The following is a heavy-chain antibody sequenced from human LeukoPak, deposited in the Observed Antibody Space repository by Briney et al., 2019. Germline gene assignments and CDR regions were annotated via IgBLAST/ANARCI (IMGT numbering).Heavy chain of an antibody. CDR1: GGSVSHSNYY. J-gene: IGHJ3*02. Sequence: SETLSLTCTVSGGSVSHSNYYWDWIRQPPGKGLEWIGDIYYSGSTYYNPSPKSRVTISLDTSKNQFSLKLSSVTAADTAVYYCARYGLLGLSEINGFDIWGQGTMVTGSA. V-gene: IGHV4-39*07. CDR2: IYYSGST. D-gene: IGHD3-10*01. CDR3: ARYGLLGLSEINGFDI.